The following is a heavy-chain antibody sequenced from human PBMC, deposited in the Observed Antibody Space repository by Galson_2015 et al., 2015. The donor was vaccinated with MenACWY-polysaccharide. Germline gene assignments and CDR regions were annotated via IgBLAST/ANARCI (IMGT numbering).Heavy chain of an antibody. Sequence: QSGAEVKKPGDSLKISCQGSGFNFATSWIAWVRQVPGKGLEWMGIIWPGDSDTKYSPSFQGHVTISADKSTNTAYLQWSSLQASDTDVYYCAIRRGGPVAHCFDYWGQGTLLTVSS. CDR3: AIRRGGPVAHCFDY. V-gene: IGHV5-51*01. D-gene: IGHD6-19*01. CDR1: GFNFATSW. CDR2: IWPGDSDT. J-gene: IGHJ4*02.